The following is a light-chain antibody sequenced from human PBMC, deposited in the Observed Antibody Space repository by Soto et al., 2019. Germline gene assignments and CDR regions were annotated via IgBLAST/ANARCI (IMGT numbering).Light chain of an antibody. V-gene: IGKV3-15*01. J-gene: IGKJ2*01. CDR1: QSVSSN. Sequence: EIVMTQSPATLSVSPGERATLSCRASQSVSSNLAWYQQKPGQAPRLLIYGASTRATGIPARFSGSGSGTEFTLTISSLQSEDVAVYYCQQYNNWSLYTFGQGTKLEIK. CDR2: GAS. CDR3: QQYNNWSLYT.